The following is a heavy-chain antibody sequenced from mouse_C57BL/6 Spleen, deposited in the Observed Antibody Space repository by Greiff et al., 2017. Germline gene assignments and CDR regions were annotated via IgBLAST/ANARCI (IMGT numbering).Heavy chain of an antibody. Sequence: EVKLVESGPVLVKPGASVKMSCKASGYTFTDYYMNWVKQSHGKSLEWIGVINPYNGGTSYNQKFKGKATLTVDKSSSTAYMELNSLTSEDSAVYYCHYEGDGDYWGQGTSVTVSS. CDR2: INPYNGGT. D-gene: IGHD1-2*01. CDR1: GYTFTDYY. CDR3: HYEGDGDY. J-gene: IGHJ4*01. V-gene: IGHV1-19*01.